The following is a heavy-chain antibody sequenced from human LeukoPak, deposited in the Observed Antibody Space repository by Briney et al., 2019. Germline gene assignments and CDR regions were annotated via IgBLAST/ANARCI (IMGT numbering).Heavy chain of an antibody. D-gene: IGHD3-10*01. Sequence: GGSLRLSCAASGFTFSSYSMNWVRQAPGKGLEWVSSISSSSSYIYYADSVKGRFTISRDNSKNTLYLQMNSLRAEDTAVYYCAREMDYGSGSRGYWGQGTLVTVSS. V-gene: IGHV3-21*01. CDR2: ISSSSSYI. J-gene: IGHJ4*02. CDR1: GFTFSSYS. CDR3: AREMDYGSGSRGY.